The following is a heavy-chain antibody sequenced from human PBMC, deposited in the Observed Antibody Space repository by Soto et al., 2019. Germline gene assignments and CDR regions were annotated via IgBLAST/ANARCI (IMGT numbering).Heavy chain of an antibody. V-gene: IGHV4-34*01. CDR2: INHIGST. Sequence: SETLSLTCDVYGASFSGYQWTWIRQPPGKGLEWIGEINHIGSTKYNPSLKSRVAVSVDTSKNQLSLKLTSVTAADTAVYYCATKRRSHGYRGYVHYNSLDPWGQGTRVTFPA. J-gene: IGHJ5*02. CDR3: ATKRRSHGYRGYVHYNSLDP. CDR1: GASFSGYQ. D-gene: IGHD5-12*01.